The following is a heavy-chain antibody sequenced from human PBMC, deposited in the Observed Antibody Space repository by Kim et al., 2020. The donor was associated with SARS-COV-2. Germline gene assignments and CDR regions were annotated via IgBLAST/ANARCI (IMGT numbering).Heavy chain of an antibody. J-gene: IGHJ4*02. CDR2: IRAKTYGGTT. CDR1: GFTFGDYS. Sequence: GGSLRLSCTSSGFTFGDYSVSWFRQAPGEGLEWVGFIRAKTYGGTTDYAASVKGRFTISRDDSKSIAYLQMNSLSTEDTAIYYCSRVRGFPPYASYFDYWGQGTLVTVSS. V-gene: IGHV3-49*03. D-gene: IGHD2-15*01. CDR3: SRVRGFPPYASYFDY.